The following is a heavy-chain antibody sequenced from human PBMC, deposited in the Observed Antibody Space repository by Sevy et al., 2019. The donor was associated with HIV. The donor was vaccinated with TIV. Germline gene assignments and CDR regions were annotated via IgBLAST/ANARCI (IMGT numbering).Heavy chain of an antibody. CDR1: GFTFSSYA. V-gene: IGHV3-23*01. J-gene: IGHJ4*02. CDR3: ATDYLSNYYDSRGYGRNTDY. D-gene: IGHD3-22*01. CDR2: ISGSGGST. Sequence: GGSLRLSCAASGFTFSSYAMSWVRQAPGKGLEWVSAISGSGGSTYYADSVKGRFIISRDNSKNTLYLQMNSLRAEDTDVYYRATDYLSNYYDSRGYGRNTDYWGQGTLVTVYS.